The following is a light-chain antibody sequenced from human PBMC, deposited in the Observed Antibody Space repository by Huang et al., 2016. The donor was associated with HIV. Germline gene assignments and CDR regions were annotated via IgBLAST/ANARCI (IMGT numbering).Light chain of an antibody. CDR3: MQGVHLPLT. Sequence: IVMTQTPLSLSVTPGQPASISCKSSQSLLHSDGKTYLSWYLQKPGQSPQLLIYEVSSRFSAVSERFSGSGSGTDFTLKISRVEAEDVGVYYCMQGVHLPLTFGGGTKVEIK. V-gene: IGKV2-29*02. J-gene: IGKJ4*01. CDR2: EVS. CDR1: QSLLHSDGKTY.